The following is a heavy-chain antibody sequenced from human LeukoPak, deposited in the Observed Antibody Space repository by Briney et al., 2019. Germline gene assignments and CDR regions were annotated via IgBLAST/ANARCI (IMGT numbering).Heavy chain of an antibody. V-gene: IGHV4-61*08. CDR3: ARAALGRPLS. J-gene: IGHJ5*02. CDR2: IYYSGST. Sequence: SETLSLTCTVSGGSISSGDYYWSWIRQPPGKGLEWIGYIYYSGSTNYNPSLKSRVTISVDTSKNQFSLKLSSVTAADTAVYYCARAALGRPLSWGQGTLVTVPS. D-gene: IGHD7-27*01. CDR1: GGSISSGDYY.